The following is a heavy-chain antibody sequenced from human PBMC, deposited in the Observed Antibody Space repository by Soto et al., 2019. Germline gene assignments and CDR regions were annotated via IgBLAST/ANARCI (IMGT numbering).Heavy chain of an antibody. CDR1: GESFSNDY. J-gene: IGHJ6*03. D-gene: IGHD3-10*01. CDR3: ARVNSLVRGDRAAYMDV. CDR2: INHSGST. Sequence: SETLSLTCAVYGESFSNDYWNWIRQPPGKGLEWIGEINHSGSTNYNPSLKSRVTILVDTSKNQFSLKLSSVTAADTAVYYCARVNSLVRGDRAAYMDVWGKGTTVTAP. V-gene: IGHV4-34*01.